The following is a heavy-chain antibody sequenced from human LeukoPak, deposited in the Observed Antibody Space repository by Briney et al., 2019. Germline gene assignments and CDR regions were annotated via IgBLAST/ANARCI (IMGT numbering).Heavy chain of an antibody. CDR2: FGTA. J-gene: IGHJ5*02. V-gene: IGHV1-69*01. D-gene: IGHD3-3*01. Sequence: FGTANYAQKFHGRVTITADESTSRAYMELSSLRSEDTAVYYCARDVGSGYPMGANWFDPWGQGTLVTVSS. CDR3: ARDVGSGYPMGANWFDP.